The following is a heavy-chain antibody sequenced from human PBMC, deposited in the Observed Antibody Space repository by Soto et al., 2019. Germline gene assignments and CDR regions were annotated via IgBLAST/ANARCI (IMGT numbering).Heavy chain of an antibody. CDR1: GYTFTSYA. J-gene: IGHJ5*02. Sequence: QVQLVQSGAEVKKPGASVKVSCKASGYTFTSYAMHWVRQAPGQRLEWMGWINAGNGNTKYSQKFQGRVTITRDTSXXTAYMELSSLRSEDTAVYYCAREISSGWRPSPFDPWGQGTLVTVSS. V-gene: IGHV1-3*01. D-gene: IGHD6-19*01. CDR2: INAGNGNT. CDR3: AREISSGWRPSPFDP.